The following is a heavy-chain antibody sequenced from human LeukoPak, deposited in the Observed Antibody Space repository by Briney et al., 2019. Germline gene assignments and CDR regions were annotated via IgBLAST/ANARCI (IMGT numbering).Heavy chain of an antibody. CDR1: GFTFSSYA. CDR3: AKDYDDYGDYALDY. CDR2: ISGSGGST. D-gene: IGHD4-17*01. V-gene: IGHV3-23*01. J-gene: IGHJ4*02. Sequence: GGSLRPSCAASGFTFSSYAMSWVRQAPGKGLEWVSIISGSGGSTDYADSVKGRFTISRDNSKNTLYVQMNSLRAEDTAVYYCAKDYDDYGDYALDYWGQGTLVTVSS.